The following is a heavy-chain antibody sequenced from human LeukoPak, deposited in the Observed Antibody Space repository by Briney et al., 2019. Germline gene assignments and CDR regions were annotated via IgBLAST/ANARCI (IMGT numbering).Heavy chain of an antibody. CDR1: GFTFASYS. Sequence: GGSLRLSCAASGFTFASYSMNWVRQAPGKGLEWVSSISGDSTYIYNAGSVKGRFTISRDNAQASLYLQMNSLRADDTAVDYCARVSGRLERQSDLDYWGQGTLVIVSS. CDR2: ISGDSTYI. J-gene: IGHJ4*02. CDR3: ARVSGRLERQSDLDY. V-gene: IGHV3-21*01. D-gene: IGHD1-1*01.